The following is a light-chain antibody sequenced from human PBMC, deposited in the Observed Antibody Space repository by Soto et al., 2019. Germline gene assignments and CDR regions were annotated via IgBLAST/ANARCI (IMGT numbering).Light chain of an antibody. Sequence: QSGLTQPASVSWSPGQSITISCTGSSTDVGAYNYVSWYQQYPGQAPNLLIYEVSRRPSGFSHRFSGSKSVNTASLTISGLQAEDEAHYYCNSYTTMNTYVFGTGTKVTDL. CDR3: NSYTTMNTYV. CDR1: STDVGAYNY. CDR2: EVS. V-gene: IGLV2-14*01. J-gene: IGLJ1*01.